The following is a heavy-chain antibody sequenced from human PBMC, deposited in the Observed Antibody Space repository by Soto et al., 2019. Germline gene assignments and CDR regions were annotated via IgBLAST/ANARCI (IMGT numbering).Heavy chain of an antibody. J-gene: IGHJ4*02. V-gene: IGHV3-53*02. Sequence: EVQLVETGGGLIQPGGSLRLSCAASGFSVSSKYMTWVRQAPGKGLEWVSVIYSGGSTYYADSVKGRFTISRDNSKNTLYLQMNSLRVEDTAVYYGARGYSVYFVYWGQGTLVTVSS. CDR3: ARGYSVYFVY. D-gene: IGHD3-22*01. CDR1: GFSVSSKY. CDR2: IYSGGST.